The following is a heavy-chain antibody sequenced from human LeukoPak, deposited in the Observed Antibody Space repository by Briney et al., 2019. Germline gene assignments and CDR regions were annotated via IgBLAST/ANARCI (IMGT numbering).Heavy chain of an antibody. CDR1: GFTVSSNY. Sequence: GGSLRLSCAASGFTVSSNYMSWVRQAPGKGLEWVSVIYSGGSTYYADSVKGRFTISRDNAKNSLYLQMNSLRAEDTAVYYCAKSGLNRFDYWGQGTLVTVSS. J-gene: IGHJ4*02. D-gene: IGHD2-15*01. V-gene: IGHV3-53*01. CDR2: IYSGGST. CDR3: AKSGLNRFDY.